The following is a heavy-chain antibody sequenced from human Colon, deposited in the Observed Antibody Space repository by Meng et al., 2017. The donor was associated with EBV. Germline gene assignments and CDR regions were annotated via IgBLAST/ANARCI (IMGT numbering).Heavy chain of an antibody. CDR1: GFTFSSYA. Sequence: EVQLLESGGGVVQPGXSLRLSCAASGFTFSSYAMSWVRRAPGKGLEWVSGIRVGATNTYYADSVKGRFTISRDNSKNTLYLQMNSLRAEDTAVYYCARYGGHPYYFDYWGQGALVTVSS. CDR2: IRVGATNT. D-gene: IGHD5-12*01. V-gene: IGHV3-23*01. CDR3: ARYGGHPYYFDY. J-gene: IGHJ4*02.